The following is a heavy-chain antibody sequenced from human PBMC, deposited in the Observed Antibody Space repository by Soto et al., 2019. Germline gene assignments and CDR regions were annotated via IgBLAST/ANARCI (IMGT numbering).Heavy chain of an antibody. J-gene: IGHJ4*02. Sequence: QVHLVQSGAEVKKPGASVKVSCKGSGYTFTSYGITWVRQAPGQGLEWMGWISAHNGNTNYAQKLQGRVTVTRDTSASTAYMELRSRRSDETAVYYCERGRYGDYWGQGALVTVCS. CDR1: GYTFTSYG. CDR2: ISAHNGNT. D-gene: IGHD1-1*01. CDR3: ERGRYGDY. V-gene: IGHV1-18*01.